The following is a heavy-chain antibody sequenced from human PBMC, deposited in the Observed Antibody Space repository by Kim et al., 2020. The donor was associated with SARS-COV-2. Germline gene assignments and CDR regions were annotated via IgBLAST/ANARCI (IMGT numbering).Heavy chain of an antibody. Sequence: ASVKVSCKASGYTFSGYYIHWVRQAPGQGLEWMGWINPKTGGADYAQKFQGCVTMTRDTSISTVYMELGRLRSDDTAVYYCARDLDGMDVWGQGTTVTVSS. CDR1: GYTFSGYY. J-gene: IGHJ6*02. V-gene: IGHV1-2*04. CDR3: ARDLDGMDV. CDR2: INPKTGGA.